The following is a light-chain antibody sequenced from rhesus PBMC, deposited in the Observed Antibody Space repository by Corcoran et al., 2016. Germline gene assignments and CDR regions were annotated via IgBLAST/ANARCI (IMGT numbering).Light chain of an antibody. CDR1: QSISSW. CDR2: KAS. V-gene: IGKV1-22*01. Sequence: DIQMTQSPSSPSAAVGDTVTITCRASQSISSWLAWYQQKPGKPPKHLIYKASTLQSGVPSRFSGRGFGTDLTLTLRSLQFEDFATYYYQQYSSSPWTFGQGTKVEIK. J-gene: IGKJ1*01. CDR3: QQYSSSPWT.